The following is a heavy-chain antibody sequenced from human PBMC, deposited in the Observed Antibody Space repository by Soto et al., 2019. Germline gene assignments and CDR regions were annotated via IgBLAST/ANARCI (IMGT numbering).Heavy chain of an antibody. J-gene: IGHJ4*02. CDR2: ITGSDGRT. CDR3: AKNSAATSRVGFDY. V-gene: IGHV3-23*01. Sequence: EVQLLESGGGLVQPGGSLRLSCAASGFTFATYTMSWVRQTPGKGLEWVSAITGSDGRTYYADSVKGRFTISRDNSKNTLYLQMNSLGAEDTAVYYCAKNSAATSRVGFDYWGQGTLVTVSS. CDR1: GFTFATYT. D-gene: IGHD6-25*01.